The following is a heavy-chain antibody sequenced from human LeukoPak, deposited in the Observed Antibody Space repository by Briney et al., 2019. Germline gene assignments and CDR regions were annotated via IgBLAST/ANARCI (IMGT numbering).Heavy chain of an antibody. J-gene: IGHJ6*02. D-gene: IGHD4-17*01. CDR1: GFTFSDYA. CDR3: TRCEDGDYYYYYYGMDV. Sequence: GGSLRLSCTASGFTFSDYAMSWFRQAPGKGLEWVGLIRSKAYGGTTKYAASVKGKFTISRDDSKSIAYLQMNSLKTEDTAVYYCTRCEDGDYYYYYYGMDVWGQGTTVTVSS. CDR2: IRSKAYGGTT. V-gene: IGHV3-49*03.